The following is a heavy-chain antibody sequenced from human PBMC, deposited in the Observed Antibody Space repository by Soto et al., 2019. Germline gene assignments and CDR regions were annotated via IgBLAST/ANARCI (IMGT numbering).Heavy chain of an antibody. D-gene: IGHD3-16*01. V-gene: IGHV1-3*01. CDR2: INGGNGNT. J-gene: IGHJ5*02. Sequence: QVQIVQSGAEVKKPGASVKVSCKASGLTFTSYAMHWVRQAPGQRLEWMGWINGGNGNTKVSQTFQGRVSISRDTSAYTAYVELSSLRSEDTAVYYCASQFGSRGFDPWGQGTLVTVSS. CDR3: ASQFGSRGFDP. CDR1: GLTFTSYA.